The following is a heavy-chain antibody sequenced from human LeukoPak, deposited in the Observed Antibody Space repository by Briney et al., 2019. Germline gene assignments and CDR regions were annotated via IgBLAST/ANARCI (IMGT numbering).Heavy chain of an antibody. V-gene: IGHV4-59*01. CDR2: IYSSGST. J-gene: IGHJ4*02. CDR1: GGSISGYY. CDR3: ARFAYCGGHCWYYFDY. Sequence: PPETLSLTCTVSGGSISGYYWSWIRQPPGEGLEWIGYIYSSGSTNYNPSLGSRVTVSVDTSKNQFSLQLSSVTAADTAVYYCARFAYCGGHCWYYFDYWGQGTLVTVSS. D-gene: IGHD2-21*02.